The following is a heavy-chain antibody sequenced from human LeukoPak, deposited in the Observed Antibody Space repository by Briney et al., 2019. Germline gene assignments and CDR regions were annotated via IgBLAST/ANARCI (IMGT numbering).Heavy chain of an antibody. CDR1: GFTFSSYS. Sequence: GGSLRLSCAASGFTFSSYSMNWVRQAPGKGLEWVSHITASGTAMFYADSVKGRFTISRDNAKNSLYLQMNSLRDEDTAVYYCARAPPGIAAAGSRFNWFDPWGQGTLVTVSS. D-gene: IGHD6-13*01. CDR2: ITASGTAM. V-gene: IGHV3-48*02. J-gene: IGHJ5*02. CDR3: ARAPPGIAAAGSRFNWFDP.